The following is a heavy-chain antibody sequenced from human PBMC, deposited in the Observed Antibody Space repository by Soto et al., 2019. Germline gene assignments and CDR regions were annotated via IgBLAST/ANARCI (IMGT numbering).Heavy chain of an antibody. CDR2: IIPIFGTA. J-gene: IGHJ6*02. CDR3: ARAPYYYDRYGMDV. Sequence: QVQLGQSGAEVKKPGSSVKVSCKASGGTFSSYAISLVRQAPGQGLEWMGGIIPIFGTANYAQKFQGRVTITADESTSTAYMELSSLRSEDTAVYYCARAPYYYDRYGMDVWGQGTTVTVSS. V-gene: IGHV1-69*01. CDR1: GGTFSSYA. D-gene: IGHD3-22*01.